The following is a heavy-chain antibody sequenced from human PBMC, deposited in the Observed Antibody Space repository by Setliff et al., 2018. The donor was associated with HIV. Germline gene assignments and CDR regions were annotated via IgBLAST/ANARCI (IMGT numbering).Heavy chain of an antibody. CDR3: ARGSCSGCYLSDY. Sequence: GASVKVSCKAFGYNFSTNAIHWVRQAPGQRLEWMGYINAGDDNTRYSEKFQGRVTITRDTSANTAYMELSSLGSEDTAVYYCARGSCSGCYLSDYWGLGTLVTVSS. D-gene: IGHD6-19*01. CDR1: GYNFSTNA. V-gene: IGHV1-3*01. CDR2: INAGDDNT. J-gene: IGHJ4*02.